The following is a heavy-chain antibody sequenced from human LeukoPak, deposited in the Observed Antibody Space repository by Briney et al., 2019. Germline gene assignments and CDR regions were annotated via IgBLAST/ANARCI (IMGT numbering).Heavy chain of an antibody. V-gene: IGHV4-59*08. J-gene: IGHJ4*02. CDR1: GASISSYY. Sequence: SETLSLTCTVSGASISSYYWSWIGQPPGKGLDWIGYVYYSESTNYNPSLKSRVTISIDTSKNQFSLKLSSVTAADTAVYYCARRRYSSGQIDCWGQGTLVTVSS. CDR2: VYYSEST. CDR3: ARRRYSSGQIDC. D-gene: IGHD6-19*01.